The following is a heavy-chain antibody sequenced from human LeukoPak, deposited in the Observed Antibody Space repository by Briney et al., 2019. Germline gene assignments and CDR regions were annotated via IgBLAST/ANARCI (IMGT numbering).Heavy chain of an antibody. CDR2: ITDSGDST. Sequence: GGSLRLSCTASGFTFNNYAMTWVRQSPAKGLEWLSSITDSGDSTYYADSVKGRFTMSRDNSKNTLYLQMNSLRADDSAVYYCAKAPTRYCSGGSCYPLDCWGQGTLVTASS. V-gene: IGHV3-23*01. CDR3: AKAPTRYCSGGSCYPLDC. D-gene: IGHD2-15*01. CDR1: GFTFNNYA. J-gene: IGHJ4*02.